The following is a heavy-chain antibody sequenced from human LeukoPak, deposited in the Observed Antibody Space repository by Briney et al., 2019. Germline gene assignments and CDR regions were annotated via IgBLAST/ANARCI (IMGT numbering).Heavy chain of an antibody. J-gene: IGHJ4*02. Sequence: SETLSLTCAVYGGSFSGYYWSWIRQPPGKGLEWIGEINHSGSTNYNPSLKSRVTISVDTSKNQFSLKLNSVTAADTAVYYCASLILRGFFDYWGQGTLVAVSS. D-gene: IGHD4-23*01. CDR1: GGSFSGYY. CDR2: INHSGST. V-gene: IGHV4-34*01. CDR3: ASLILRGFFDY.